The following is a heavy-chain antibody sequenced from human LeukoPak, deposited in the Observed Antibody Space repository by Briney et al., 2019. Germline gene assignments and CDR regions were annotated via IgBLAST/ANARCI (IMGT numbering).Heavy chain of an antibody. V-gene: IGHV5-51*01. Sequence: GESLQTPSKGSGYSFTSNWNGWVRQMPGKGLEWMGGIYPGDSATRYSPSFKGQVTISADKSISTASLKWSTLKASDTAMYYCARTYYYDSSSGIMYYFDYWGQGTLVTVSS. CDR3: ARTYYYDSSSGIMYYFDY. D-gene: IGHD3-22*01. CDR1: GYSFTSNW. J-gene: IGHJ4*02. CDR2: IYPGDSAT.